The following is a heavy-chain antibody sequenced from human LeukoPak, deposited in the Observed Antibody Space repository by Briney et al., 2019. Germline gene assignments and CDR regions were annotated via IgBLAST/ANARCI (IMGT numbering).Heavy chain of an antibody. D-gene: IGHD1-20*01. CDR2: IYYSGST. V-gene: IGHV4-39*07. CDR3: ARDFSGTIPMYNWSPRGWFDP. J-gene: IGHJ5*02. CDR1: GGSISSSSYY. Sequence: PSETLSLTCTVSGGSISSSSYYWGWIRQPPGKGLEWIGSIYYSGSTYYNPSLKSRVTISVDTSKNQFSLKLSSVTAADTAVYYCARDFSGTIPMYNWSPRGWFDPWGQGTLVTVSS.